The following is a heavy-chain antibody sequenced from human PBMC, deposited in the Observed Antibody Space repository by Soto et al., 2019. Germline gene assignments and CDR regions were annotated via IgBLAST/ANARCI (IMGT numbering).Heavy chain of an antibody. CDR2: IYPGDSDT. CDR1: RYSFTSYW. Sequence: GESLKISCKGSRYSFTSYWIGWVRQMPGKGLEWMGIIYPGDSDTRYSPSFQGQVTISADRSISTAYLQWNSLQASDTAMYYCARRSDRAFHMDVWGQGTTVTVSS. V-gene: IGHV5-51*01. J-gene: IGHJ6*02. CDR3: ARRSDRAFHMDV.